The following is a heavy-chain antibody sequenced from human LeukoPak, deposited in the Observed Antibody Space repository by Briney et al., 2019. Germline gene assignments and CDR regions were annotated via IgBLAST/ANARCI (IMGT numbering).Heavy chain of an antibody. J-gene: IGHJ4*02. Sequence: SGRSLRLSCAASGFTFRNYAMHWVRPAPGKGLEWVAVISSDGSIKYYADSVEGRFTISRDSSKNTLYLQMNSLRAEDTAVYYCARVTTSGSYKFDYWGQGTLVTVSS. D-gene: IGHD3-10*01. CDR3: ARVTTSGSYKFDY. V-gene: IGHV3-30*14. CDR1: GFTFRNYA. CDR2: ISSDGSIK.